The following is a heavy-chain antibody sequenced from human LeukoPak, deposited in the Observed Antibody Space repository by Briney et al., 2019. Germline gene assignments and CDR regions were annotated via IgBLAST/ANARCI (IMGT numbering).Heavy chain of an antibody. CDR2: INPNSGGT. Sequence: SVKVSCKASGYTFTDCYMHGVRQPPGQGLEWMGWINPNSGGTNYAQKSQGRVTMTTDTSISTAYMEVSRLRSDDTAVYYCARVRIGQQLDKYYYYAMDVWGQGTTVTVSS. J-gene: IGHJ6*02. CDR3: ARVRIGQQLDKYYYYAMDV. CDR1: GYTFTDCY. D-gene: IGHD6-13*01. V-gene: IGHV1-2*02.